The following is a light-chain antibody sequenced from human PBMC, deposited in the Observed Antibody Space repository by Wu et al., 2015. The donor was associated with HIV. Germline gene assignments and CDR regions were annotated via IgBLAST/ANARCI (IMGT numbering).Light chain of an antibody. CDR1: HGVNSY. CDR2: AAS. J-gene: IGKJ3*01. V-gene: IGKV1-9*01. CDR3: QQLNSLFT. Sequence: DIQMTQSPSFLSASEGDRVTITCRASHGVNSYLAWYQQKAGKAPKLLIHAASTLQSGVPSRFSGSGSGTEFTLTISSLQPEDFATYYCQQLNSLFTFGPGTKVDIK.